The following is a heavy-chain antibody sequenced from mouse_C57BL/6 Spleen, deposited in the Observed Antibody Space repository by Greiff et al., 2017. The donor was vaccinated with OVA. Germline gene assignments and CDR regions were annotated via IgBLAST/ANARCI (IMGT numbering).Heavy chain of an antibody. Sequence: VQLQQPGAELVKPGASVKLSCKASGYTFTSYWMHWVKQRPGQGLEWIGMIHPNSGSTNYNEKFKSKATLTVDKSSSTAYMQLSSLTSEDSAVYYCAQDMNYDYDDYFDYWGQGTTLTVSS. V-gene: IGHV1-64*01. CDR2: IHPNSGST. CDR1: GYTFTSYW. D-gene: IGHD2-4*01. CDR3: AQDMNYDYDDYFDY. J-gene: IGHJ2*01.